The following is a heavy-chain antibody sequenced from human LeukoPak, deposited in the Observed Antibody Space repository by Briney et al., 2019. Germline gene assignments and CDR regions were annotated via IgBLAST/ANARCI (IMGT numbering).Heavy chain of an antibody. CDR1: GGSFSGYS. J-gene: IGHJ3*02. CDR2: IYYSGST. V-gene: IGHV4-34*01. Sequence: SETLSLTCAVYGGSFSGYSWSWIRQPPGKGLEWIGSIYYSGSTYYNPSLKSRVTISVDTSKNQFSLKLSSVTAADTAVYYCAGDLVRGAGAFDIWGQGTTVTVS. D-gene: IGHD3-10*01. CDR3: AGDLVRGAGAFDI.